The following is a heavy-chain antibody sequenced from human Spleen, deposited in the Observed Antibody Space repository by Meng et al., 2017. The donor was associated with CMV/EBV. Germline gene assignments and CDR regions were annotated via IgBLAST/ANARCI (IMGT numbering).Heavy chain of an antibody. V-gene: IGHV1-18*04. Sequence: ASVKVSCKASDYKFDSYYINWVRQAPGQGLEWLGWISGFNGKTKHAQKVQGRVTMTTDASTSTAYMELRGLTSDDTAFYYCAVDTSGSNDAFDVWGQGTMVTVSS. J-gene: IGHJ3*01. CDR3: AVDTSGSNDAFDV. CDR2: ISGFNGKT. D-gene: IGHD3-22*01. CDR1: DYKFDSYY.